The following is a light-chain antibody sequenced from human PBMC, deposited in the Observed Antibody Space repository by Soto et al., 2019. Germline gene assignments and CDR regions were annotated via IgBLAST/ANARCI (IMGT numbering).Light chain of an antibody. CDR2: TAS. J-gene: IGKJ1*01. CDR1: QSVSDY. CDR3: QQYSNSTRT. V-gene: IGKV3-15*01. Sequence: EIVMTQSPATLSVSPGERATLSCRASQSVSDYLAWYQQTPGQPPRLLIYTASTRATGIPARFSGSGSGTEFTLTISSLQSEDFAVYYCQQYSNSTRTFCQGTRGEIK.